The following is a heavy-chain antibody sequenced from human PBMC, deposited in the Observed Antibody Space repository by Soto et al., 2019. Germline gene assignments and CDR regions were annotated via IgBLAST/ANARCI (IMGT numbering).Heavy chain of an antibody. V-gene: IGHV3-66*01. CDR1: GFTVSSNY. CDR2: IYSGDST. J-gene: IGHJ3*02. D-gene: IGHD4-17*01. CDR3: ARDLGIAVTTDEVAFDI. Sequence: EVQLVESGGGLVQPGGSLRLSCAASGFTVSSNYMSWVRQAPGKGLEWVSVIYSGDSTYYADSVKGRFTISRDNSKNTLYLQMNSLRAEDTAVYYCARDLGIAVTTDEVAFDIWGQGTMVTVSS.